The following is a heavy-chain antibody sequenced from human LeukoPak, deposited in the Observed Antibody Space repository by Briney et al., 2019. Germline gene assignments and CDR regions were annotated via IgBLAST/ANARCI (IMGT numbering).Heavy chain of an antibody. CDR1: GFTFDDYA. D-gene: IGHD3-16*02. CDR2: ISWNSGSI. CDR3: ARERGLYYDYVWGSYRPAHFDY. J-gene: IGHJ4*02. V-gene: IGHV3-9*01. Sequence: GGSLRLSCAASGFTFDDYAMHWVRQAPGKGLEWVSGISWNSGSIGYADSVKGRFTISRDNAKNSLYLQMNSLRAEDTAVYYCARERGLYYDYVWGSYRPAHFDYWGQGTLVTVSS.